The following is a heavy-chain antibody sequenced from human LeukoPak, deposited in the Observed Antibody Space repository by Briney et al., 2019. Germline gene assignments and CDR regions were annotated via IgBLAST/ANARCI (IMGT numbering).Heavy chain of an antibody. CDR3: AAKGNGYTGTYVFAH. J-gene: IGHJ4*02. V-gene: IGHV3-66*01. Sequence: GGSLRLSCAASGFGVSVNYVSWVRQAPGKGLEWVSVLYASGTTKYADSVKGRFTISRDTSDNTLNLQMNGLGAEDSAVYYCAAKGNGYTGTYVFAHWGQGTLVTVSA. D-gene: IGHD1-26*01. CDR2: LYASGTT. CDR1: GFGVSVNY.